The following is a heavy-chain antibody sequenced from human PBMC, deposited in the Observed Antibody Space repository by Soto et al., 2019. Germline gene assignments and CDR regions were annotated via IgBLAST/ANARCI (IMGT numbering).Heavy chain of an antibody. CDR2: FSGSGGTT. CDR1: GFTFSSYT. D-gene: IGHD3-10*01. Sequence: EVQLLESGGGLVQPGGSLRLSCAASGFTFSSYTMHWVRQAPEKGLEWVSAFSGSGGTTYYADSVKGQFTISRDNSKNTLYLQVNSLRADDTAVYYWAKEAYGSGFDDWGQGTLVTVSS. J-gene: IGHJ4*02. V-gene: IGHV3-23*01. CDR3: AKEAYGSGFDD.